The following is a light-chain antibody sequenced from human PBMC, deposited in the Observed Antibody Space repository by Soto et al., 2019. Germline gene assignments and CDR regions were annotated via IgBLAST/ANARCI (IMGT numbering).Light chain of an antibody. Sequence: DIQMTQSPSSLSASVGDRVTITCRASQSIVTYLNWYLQKPGKAPKLLIYAASNLQSGVPSRFSGSVSGTDFTLNISSMQPEDFATYFCQHSYSTPPWTFGQGTKVEIK. CDR2: AAS. V-gene: IGKV1-39*01. CDR1: QSIVTY. J-gene: IGKJ1*01. CDR3: QHSYSTPPWT.